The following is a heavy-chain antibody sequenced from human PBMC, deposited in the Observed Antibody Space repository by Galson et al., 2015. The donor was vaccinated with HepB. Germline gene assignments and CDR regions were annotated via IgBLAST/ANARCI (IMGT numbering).Heavy chain of an antibody. D-gene: IGHD6-13*01. CDR3: ARDPKDCWAATGTNY. CDR1: GFTFSNYA. V-gene: IGHV3-30-3*01. Sequence: SLRLSCAASGFTFSNYAMHWVRQAPGKGLEWVAVISDDGSNKYHADSVKGRFTISRDNSKNTLYLQMDSLRGEDTAVYYCARDPKDCWAATGTNYWGQGTLVTASP. J-gene: IGHJ4*02. CDR2: ISDDGSNK.